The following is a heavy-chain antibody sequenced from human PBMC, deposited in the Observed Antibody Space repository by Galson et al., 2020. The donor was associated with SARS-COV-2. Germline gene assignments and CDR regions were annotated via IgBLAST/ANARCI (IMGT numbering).Heavy chain of an antibody. CDR2: ISSSSSTI. CDR3: ARAGGHYMDV. V-gene: IGHV3-48*04. Sequence: GGSLRLSCAASGFTFSSYGMHWVRQAPGKGLEWVSYISSSSSTIYYADSVTGRFTISRDNAKNSLYLQMNSLRAEDTAVYYCARAGGHYMDVWGKGTTVTVSS. CDR1: GFTFSSYG. D-gene: IGHD3-10*01. J-gene: IGHJ6*03.